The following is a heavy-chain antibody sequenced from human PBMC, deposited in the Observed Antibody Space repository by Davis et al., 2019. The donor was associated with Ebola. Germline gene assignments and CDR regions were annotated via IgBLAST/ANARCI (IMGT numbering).Heavy chain of an antibody. CDR2: ISSSGSTI. D-gene: IGHD3-3*01. CDR1: GFTFSDYY. Sequence: GESLKISCSASGFTFSDYYMSWIRQAPGKGLEWVSYISSSGSTIYYADSVKGRFTISRDNAKNSLYLQMYSLRDEDTAVYYCARDPPNLGGAFDIWGQGTMVTVSS. J-gene: IGHJ3*02. V-gene: IGHV3-11*04. CDR3: ARDPPNLGGAFDI.